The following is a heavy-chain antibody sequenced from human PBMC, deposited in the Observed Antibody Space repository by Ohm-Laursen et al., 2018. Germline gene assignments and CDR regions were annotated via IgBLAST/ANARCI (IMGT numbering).Heavy chain of an antibody. Sequence: SLRLSCAASGFTVNNNYMSWVRQAPGTGLEWVALISYDGSNKYYADSVKGRYTISRDNSKNTLDLQMNSLRAEDTAVYYCAKDRDLYCSGGSCYSPDYWGQGTLVTVSS. J-gene: IGHJ4*02. CDR2: ISYDGSNK. CDR1: GFTVNNNY. V-gene: IGHV3-30*18. D-gene: IGHD2-15*01. CDR3: AKDRDLYCSGGSCYSPDY.